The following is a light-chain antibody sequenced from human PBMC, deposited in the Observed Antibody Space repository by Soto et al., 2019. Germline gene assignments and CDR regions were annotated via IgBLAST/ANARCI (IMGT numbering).Light chain of an antibody. J-gene: IGKJ4*01. CDR1: QSVSSN. Sequence: EIVMPQSPATLSVSPGERATLSCRASQSVSSNLAWYQQKPGQAPRLLIYGASTRATGIPARFSGSGSGTEFTLTISSLQSEDFAVYYCQQYNNWPPLTFGGGTKVDIK. CDR3: QQYNNWPPLT. V-gene: IGKV3-15*01. CDR2: GAS.